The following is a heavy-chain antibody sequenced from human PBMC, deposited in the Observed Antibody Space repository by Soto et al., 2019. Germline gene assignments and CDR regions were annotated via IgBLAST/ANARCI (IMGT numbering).Heavy chain of an antibody. J-gene: IGHJ5*02. D-gene: IGHD3-10*01. CDR2: ISGSGGST. CDR3: AKSLDYYGSGSYGWFDP. Sequence: TGGSLRLSCAASGFTFSSYAMSWVRQAPGKGLEWVSAISGSGGSTYYADSVKGRFTISRDNSKNTLYLQMNSLRAEDTAVYYCAKSLDYYGSGSYGWFDPWGQGTLVTVSS. V-gene: IGHV3-23*01. CDR1: GFTFSSYA.